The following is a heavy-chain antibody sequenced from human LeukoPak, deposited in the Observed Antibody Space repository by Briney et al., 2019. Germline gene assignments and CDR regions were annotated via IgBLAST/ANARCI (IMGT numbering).Heavy chain of an antibody. Sequence: GGSLRLSCAASGFTFSSYWMNWARQAPGKGLEWVASINHNGNVNYYADSVKGRFTISRDNARNTLSLHMISLRAEDTAVYFCVRDGDAYNFDFWGQGVLVTVSS. CDR2: INHNGNVN. V-gene: IGHV3-7*01. J-gene: IGHJ4*02. D-gene: IGHD5-24*01. CDR1: GFTFSSYW. CDR3: VRDGDAYNFDF.